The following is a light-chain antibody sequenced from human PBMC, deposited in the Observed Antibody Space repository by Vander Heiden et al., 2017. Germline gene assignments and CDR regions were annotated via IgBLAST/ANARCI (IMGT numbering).Light chain of an antibody. CDR2: LGS. CDR1: QSLLHSNGYNY. CDR3: MQALRTPHT. V-gene: IGKV2-28*01. Sequence: DIVMTHSPLSLPVTPGEPASISCRSSQSLLHSNGYNYLDWYLQKPGQSPQLLIYLGSNRASGVPDRFSGRGSGTDFTLKISRVEAEDVGVYYCMQALRTPHTFGQWTNLEIK. J-gene: IGKJ2*01.